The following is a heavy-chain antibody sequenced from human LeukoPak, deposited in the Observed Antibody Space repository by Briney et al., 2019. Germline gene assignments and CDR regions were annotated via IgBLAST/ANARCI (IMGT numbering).Heavy chain of an antibody. CDR1: GFTFDDYA. V-gene: IGHV3-9*01. Sequence: PGGSLRLSCAASGFTFDDYAMHWVRQAPGKGLEWVSGISWNSGSIGYADSVKGRFTISRDNAKNSLYLQMNSLRAEDTALYYCAKAGLTTVTTPSIFFDYWGQGTLVTVSS. J-gene: IGHJ4*02. CDR2: ISWNSGSI. CDR3: AKAGLTTVTTPSIFFDY. D-gene: IGHD4-11*01.